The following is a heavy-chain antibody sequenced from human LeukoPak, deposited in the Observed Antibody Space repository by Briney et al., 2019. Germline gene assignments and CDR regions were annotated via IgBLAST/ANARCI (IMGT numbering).Heavy chain of an antibody. CDR3: ASLGDYGYYYYGIDV. CDR1: GESFSGYY. J-gene: IGHJ6*02. D-gene: IGHD4-17*01. CDR2: INHSGST. V-gene: IGHV4-34*01. Sequence: SETLSLTCTVYGESFSGYYWSWIRQPRGKRLECIGEINHSGSTNYNPSLKSRVTISLDTSKNQFSLKLSSVTAADTAVYYCASLGDYGYYYYGIDVWGQGTTVTVSS.